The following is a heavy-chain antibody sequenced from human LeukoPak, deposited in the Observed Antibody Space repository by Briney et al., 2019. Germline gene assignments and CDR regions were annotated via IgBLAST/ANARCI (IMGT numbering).Heavy chain of an antibody. Sequence: GGSLRPSCVASGFTFSNDWMTWVRQVPGKGLEWVANIRKDGSQINYVDSVKGRFTMSRDNTKNSLFLQMNNLRAEDTAIYYCARDHSPSIYGSVWYDAFDIWGQGTMVTVSS. CDR2: IRKDGSQI. D-gene: IGHD6-19*01. CDR1: GFTFSNDW. CDR3: ARDHSPSIYGSVWYDAFDI. J-gene: IGHJ3*02. V-gene: IGHV3-7*01.